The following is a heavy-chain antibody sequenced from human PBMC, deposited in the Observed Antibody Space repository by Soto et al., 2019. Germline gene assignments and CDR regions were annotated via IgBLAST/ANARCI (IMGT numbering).Heavy chain of an antibody. CDR3: AMVDVCVTPSPQDV. CDR2: INTYNGNT. J-gene: IGHJ6*02. D-gene: IGHD2-8*01. CDR1: GYTFTSYG. Sequence: QVQLVQSGAEVKNPGASVKDSCKASGYTFTSYGIGWARQAPGQGLEWMGWINTYNGNTNYAQNVQGRVTLTTDTSSSTADMELRSLRSNDTAIYYGAMVDVCVTPSPQDVWGPGTTVIVSS. V-gene: IGHV1-18*01.